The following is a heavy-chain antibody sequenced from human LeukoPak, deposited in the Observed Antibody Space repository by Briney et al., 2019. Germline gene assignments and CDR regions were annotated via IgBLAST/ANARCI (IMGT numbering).Heavy chain of an antibody. J-gene: IGHJ4*02. CDR2: FDPEDGET. CDR1: GYTLTELS. Sequence: ASVKVSCKVSGYTLTELSMHWVRQAPGEGLEWMGGFDPEDGETIYAQKFQGRVTMTEDTSTDTAYMELSSLRSEDTAVYYCATVFYDSSGYWLDYWGQGTLVTVSS. D-gene: IGHD3-22*01. CDR3: ATVFYDSSGYWLDY. V-gene: IGHV1-24*01.